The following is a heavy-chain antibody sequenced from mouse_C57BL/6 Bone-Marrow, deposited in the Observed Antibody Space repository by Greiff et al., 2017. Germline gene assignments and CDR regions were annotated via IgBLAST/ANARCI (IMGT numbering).Heavy chain of an antibody. CDR2: IYPGSGST. D-gene: IGHD2-2*01. J-gene: IGHJ3*01. CDR3: ARSLVTPFAY. Sequence: QVQLQQPGAELVKPGASVKMSCKASGYTFTSYWITWVKQRPGQGLEWIGDIYPGSGSTNYNEKFKGKATLTVDTSSSTAYMQLSRLTSEDSEVENCARSLVTPFAYWGQGTLVTVSA. CDR1: GYTFTSYW. V-gene: IGHV1-55*01.